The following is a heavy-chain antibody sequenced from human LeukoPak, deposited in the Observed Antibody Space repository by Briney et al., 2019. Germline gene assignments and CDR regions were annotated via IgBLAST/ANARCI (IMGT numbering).Heavy chain of an antibody. J-gene: IGHJ6*03. CDR1: GFTFDDYA. Sequence: GGSLRLSCAASGFTFDDYAMHWVRQAPGKGLEWVSGISWNSGSIGYADSVKGRFTISRDNAKNSLYLQMNSLRAEDTALYYCAKDLGYCSSTSCYWYYYYMDVWGKGTTVTVSS. CDR3: AKDLGYCSSTSCYWYYYYMDV. CDR2: ISWNSGSI. D-gene: IGHD2-2*01. V-gene: IGHV3-9*01.